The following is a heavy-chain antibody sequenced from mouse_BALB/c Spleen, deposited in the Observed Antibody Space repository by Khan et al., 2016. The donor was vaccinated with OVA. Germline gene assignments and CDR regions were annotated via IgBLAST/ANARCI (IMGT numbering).Heavy chain of an antibody. CDR1: GFSFTGYG. J-gene: IGHJ4*01. D-gene: IGHD1-1*01. V-gene: IGHV2-6-7*01. CDR2: IWGDGST. CDR3: ARYGAMDY. Sequence: QVQLKESGPGLVAPSQNLSITCTVSGFSFTGYGVNWVRQPPGKGLEWLGMIWGDGSTDYSSALISRLSITKDDSKSQVFLQMNSLQTDDTARYYCARYGAMDYWGQGTSVTVSS.